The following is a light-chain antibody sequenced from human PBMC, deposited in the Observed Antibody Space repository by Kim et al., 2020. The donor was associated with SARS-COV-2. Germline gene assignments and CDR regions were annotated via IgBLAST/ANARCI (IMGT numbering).Light chain of an antibody. J-gene: IGKJ2*01. V-gene: IGKV3-20*01. CDR1: QSVDSSF. Sequence: EIVLTQSPGTLSLSPGERATLSCRASQSVDSSFLAWYQQKPGQAPTLLIYEASTRATGISDRFSGSGSGTDFTLTISRLEPEDFAMYYCQQFGGASYTFGQGTKLEI. CDR2: EAS. CDR3: QQFGGASYT.